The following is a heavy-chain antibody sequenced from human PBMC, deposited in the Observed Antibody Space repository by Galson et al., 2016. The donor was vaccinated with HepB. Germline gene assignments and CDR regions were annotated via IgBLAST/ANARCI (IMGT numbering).Heavy chain of an antibody. D-gene: IGHD6-6*01. J-gene: IGHJ3*01. Sequence: SLRLSCAASGFSFSSYAMSWVRQAPGKGLEWVSTITGRGTSTYYADSVEGRFTISRDNSESTLYLQMNGLRAEDTAVYYCAKDPQWTTSSRGAFDVWGQGTMLTVFS. CDR3: AKDPQWTTSSRGAFDV. CDR2: ITGRGTST. V-gene: IGHV3-23*01. CDR1: GFSFSSYA.